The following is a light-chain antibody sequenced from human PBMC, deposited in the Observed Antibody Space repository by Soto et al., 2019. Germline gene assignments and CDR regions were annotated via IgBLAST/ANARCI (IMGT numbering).Light chain of an antibody. V-gene: IGLV1-44*01. CDR2: SNN. CDR1: SSNIGCNT. J-gene: IGLJ1*01. CDR3: AAWDDSLDYV. Sequence: QSVLTQPPSASGTPGQRVTISCSGSSSNIGCNTVNWYQQLPGTAPKLLIYSNNQRPSGVPDRFSGSKSGTSASLAISGLQSEDEADYYCAAWDDSLDYVFGTGTKLTVL.